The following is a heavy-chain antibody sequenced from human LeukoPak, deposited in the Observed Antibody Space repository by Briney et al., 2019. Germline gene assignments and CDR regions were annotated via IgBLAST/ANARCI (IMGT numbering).Heavy chain of an antibody. D-gene: IGHD3-10*01. CDR2: SSSSYI. V-gene: IGHV3-21*01. CDR1: GFTFSSYT. J-gene: IGHJ4*02. CDR3: ARDQDGSGSYPGY. Sequence: GGSLRLSCAASGFTFSSYTMNWVRQAPGKGLEWVSSSSSSYIYYADSVKGRFTIFRDNAKNSLYLQMNSLRAEDTAVYYCARDQDGSGSYPGYWGQGTLVTVSS.